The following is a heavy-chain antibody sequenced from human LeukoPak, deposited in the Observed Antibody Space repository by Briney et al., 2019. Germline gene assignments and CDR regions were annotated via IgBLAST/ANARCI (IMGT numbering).Heavy chain of an antibody. V-gene: IGHV1-46*01. CDR2: INPSGGST. CDR1: GYTFTGYY. Sequence: ASVKVSCKASGYTFTGYYMHWVRQAPGQGLEWMGIINPSGGSTSYAQKFQGRVTMTRDTSTSTVYMELSSLRSEDTAVYYCARDPAGYGGNYPEYYFDYWGQGTLVTVSS. CDR3: ARDPAGYGGNYPEYYFDY. J-gene: IGHJ4*02. D-gene: IGHD4-23*01.